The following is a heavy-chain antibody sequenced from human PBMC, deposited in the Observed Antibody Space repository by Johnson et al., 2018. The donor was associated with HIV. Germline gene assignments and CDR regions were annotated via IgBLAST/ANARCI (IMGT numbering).Heavy chain of an antibody. CDR3: ASGDDDGF. V-gene: IGHV3-30*04. CDR2: ISFDGKNK. CDR1: GFTFSQFA. Sequence: QVQLVESGGGLVKPGGSLRLSCAASGFTFSQFAMHWVRQAQGKGLEWVAVISFDGKNKFYADSVKGRFTISRDNSRNTLYLQMNSLRPEDTAVYYCASGDDDGFWGRGTLVTVSS. J-gene: IGHJ4*03. D-gene: IGHD5-12*01.